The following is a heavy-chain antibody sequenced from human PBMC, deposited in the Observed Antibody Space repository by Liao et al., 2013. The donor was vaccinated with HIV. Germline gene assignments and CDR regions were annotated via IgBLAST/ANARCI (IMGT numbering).Heavy chain of an antibody. J-gene: IGHJ4*02. V-gene: IGHV4-61*02. Sequence: QLQLQESGPGLVKPSETLSLTCIVSGGSISSSSYYWTWIRQPAGKGLEWIGRIYSSGNTNFNPSLKSRVTMSVDTSKNQFSLKLTSMTAADTAVYYCATGSWELLHWGQGTLVIVSS. CDR3: ATGSWELLH. D-gene: IGHD1-26*01. CDR1: GGSISSSSYY. CDR2: IYSSGNT.